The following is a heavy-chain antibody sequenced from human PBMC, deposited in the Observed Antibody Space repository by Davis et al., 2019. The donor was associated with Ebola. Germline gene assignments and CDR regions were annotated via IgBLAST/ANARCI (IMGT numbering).Heavy chain of an antibody. Sequence: SLKISCAASGFTFDDYAMHWVRQAPGKGLEWVSGISWNSGSIGYADSVKGRFTISRDNAKNSLYLQMNSLRAEDTALYYCAKDMRPLNSSGLLDYWGQGTLVTVSS. V-gene: IGHV3-9*01. J-gene: IGHJ4*02. CDR2: ISWNSGSI. D-gene: IGHD6-19*01. CDR1: GFTFDDYA. CDR3: AKDMRPLNSSGLLDY.